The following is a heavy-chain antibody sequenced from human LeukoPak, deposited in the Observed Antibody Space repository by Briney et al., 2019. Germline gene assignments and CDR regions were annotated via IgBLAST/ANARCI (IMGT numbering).Heavy chain of an antibody. Sequence: SETLSLTCTVSGGSIRSSTYYWGWIRQPPGKGLEWIGSIYYSGSTYYNPSLKSRVTISVDTSKNQFSLKLSSVTAADTAVYYCARHCGEVTFGGATNWFDPWGQGTLVTVSS. V-gene: IGHV4-39*01. CDR1: GGSIRSSTYY. CDR2: IYYSGST. J-gene: IGHJ5*02. CDR3: ARHCGEVTFGGATNWFDP. D-gene: IGHD3-16*01.